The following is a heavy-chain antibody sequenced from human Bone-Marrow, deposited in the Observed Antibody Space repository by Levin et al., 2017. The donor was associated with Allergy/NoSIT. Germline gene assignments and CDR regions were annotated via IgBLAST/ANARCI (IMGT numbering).Heavy chain of an antibody. Sequence: PGGSLRLSCAASGFTFSSYAMHWVRQAPGKGLEWVAVISYDGSNKYYADSVKGRFTISRDNSKNTLYLQMNSLRAEDTAVYYCARDPNRGVVATYYYYGMDVWGQGTTVTVSS. D-gene: IGHD3-10*01. CDR3: ARDPNRGVVATYYYYGMDV. V-gene: IGHV3-30-3*01. CDR1: GFTFSSYA. J-gene: IGHJ6*02. CDR2: ISYDGSNK.